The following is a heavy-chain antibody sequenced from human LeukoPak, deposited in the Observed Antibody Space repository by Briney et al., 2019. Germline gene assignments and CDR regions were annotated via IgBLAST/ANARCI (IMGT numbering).Heavy chain of an antibody. Sequence: GGSLRLSCAASGFTFSSYGMHWVRQAPGQGLEWMGWINPNSGGTNYAQKFQGRVTMTRDTSISTAYMELSRLRSDDTAVYYCARDREGYYDILTGYYGVGAFDIWGQGTMVTVSS. J-gene: IGHJ3*02. CDR1: GFTFSSYG. CDR3: ARDREGYYDILTGYYGVGAFDI. CDR2: INPNSGGT. V-gene: IGHV1-2*02. D-gene: IGHD3-9*01.